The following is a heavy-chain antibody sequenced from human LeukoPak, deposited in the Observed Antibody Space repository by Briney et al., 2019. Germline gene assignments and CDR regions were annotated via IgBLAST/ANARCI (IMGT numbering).Heavy chain of an antibody. CDR1: GFTFSNAW. CDR2: IKSKTDGGTT. D-gene: IGHD3-22*01. V-gene: IGHV3-15*07. CDR3: AKYPVGYSNFDY. Sequence: PGGSLRLSCAASGFTFSNAWMNWVRQAPGKGLEWVGRIKSKTDGGTTDYAAPVKGRFTISRDNSKNTLYLQMNSLRAEDTAVYYCAKYPVGYSNFDYWGQGTLVTVSS. J-gene: IGHJ4*02.